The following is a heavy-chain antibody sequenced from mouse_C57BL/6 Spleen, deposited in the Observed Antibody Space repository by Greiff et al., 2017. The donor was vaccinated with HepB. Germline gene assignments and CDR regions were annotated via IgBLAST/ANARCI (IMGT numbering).Heavy chain of an antibody. Sequence: EVKLVESGGGLVKPGGSLKLSCAASGFTFSSYAMSWVRQTPEKRLEWVATISDGGSYTYYPDNVKGRYTISRDNAKNNLYLQMSHLKSEDTAMYYCARDRLLDAMDYWGQGTSVTVSS. CDR1: GFTFSSYA. D-gene: IGHD1-1*01. J-gene: IGHJ4*01. V-gene: IGHV5-4*01. CDR3: ARDRLLDAMDY. CDR2: ISDGGSYT.